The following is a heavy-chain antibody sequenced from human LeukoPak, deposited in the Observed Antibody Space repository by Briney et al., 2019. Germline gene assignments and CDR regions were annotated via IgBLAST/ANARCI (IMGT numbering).Heavy chain of an antibody. CDR1: GFTFTNSA. Sequence: PGGSLRLSCAASGFTFTNSAMGWVRQAPGKGPEWVSSISASGGSTYYADSVKGRFTISRDNSKNTLYLQMNSLRVEDTAIYYCAKARSGWYLFDYWGQETLVTVSS. V-gene: IGHV3-23*01. CDR2: ISASGGST. J-gene: IGHJ4*02. CDR3: AKARSGWYLFDY. D-gene: IGHD6-19*01.